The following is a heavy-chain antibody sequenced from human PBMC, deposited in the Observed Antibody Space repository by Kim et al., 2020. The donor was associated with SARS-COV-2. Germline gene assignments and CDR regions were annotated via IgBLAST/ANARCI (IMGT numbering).Heavy chain of an antibody. V-gene: IGHV1-8*01. CDR2: MNPNSGNT. CDR1: GYTFTSYD. J-gene: IGHJ2*01. CDR3: TRHQYYDILTGFYNAFVL. Sequence: ASVKVSCKASGYTFTSYDVNWVRQATGQGLEWMGWMNPNSGNTGYAQKFQGRITMTRNTSISTAYMELSGLRSEDTAVYYCTRHQYYDILTGFYNAFVLW. D-gene: IGHD3-9*01.